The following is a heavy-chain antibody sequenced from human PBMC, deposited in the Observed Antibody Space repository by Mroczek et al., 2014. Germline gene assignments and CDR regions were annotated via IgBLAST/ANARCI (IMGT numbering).Heavy chain of an antibody. J-gene: IGHJ5*02. CDR1: GFTFSSYG. D-gene: IGHD3-10*01. CDR3: ARHRMVRGLVGNWFDP. V-gene: IGHV3-30*03. Sequence: QVQLVQSGGGVVQPGRSLRLSCVASGFTFSSYGMHWVRQAPGKGLEWVVVASYDGSNTYSADSVKGRFTISRDNSKNTLYLQMNSLRTEDTGVYYCARHRMVRGLVGNWFDPVGQGTQVTVSS. CDR2: ASYDGSNT.